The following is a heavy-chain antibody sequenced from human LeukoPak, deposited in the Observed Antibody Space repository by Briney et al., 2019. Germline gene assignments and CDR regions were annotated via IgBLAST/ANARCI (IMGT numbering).Heavy chain of an antibody. Sequence: ASVKVSCKASGYTFTTFGITWVRQAPGQGLEWMGWISAYTGNTNYAPKFQGRVTMTTDTSTSTAHMELRSLTSDDTAVYYCARVASTTCDCPDYFDYWGHGTLVTVSS. V-gene: IGHV1-18*01. D-gene: IGHD2-2*01. CDR3: ARVASTTCDCPDYFDY. J-gene: IGHJ4*01. CDR2: ISAYTGNT. CDR1: GYTFTTFG.